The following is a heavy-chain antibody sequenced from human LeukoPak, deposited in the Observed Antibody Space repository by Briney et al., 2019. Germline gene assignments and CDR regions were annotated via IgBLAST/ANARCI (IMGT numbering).Heavy chain of an antibody. Sequence: AGSLRLSCVASEFTFSKYWMHWVRQARGKGLVSVSRINNDGSRTTYADSVKGRFTISRDNAKNTVYLQMNNLRDEDTAVYYCVRETDCTGGSCYLSRWLDPWGQGTLVTVSS. CDR2: INNDGSRT. D-gene: IGHD2-15*01. V-gene: IGHV3-74*01. CDR3: VRETDCTGGSCYLSRWLDP. J-gene: IGHJ5*02. CDR1: EFTFSKYW.